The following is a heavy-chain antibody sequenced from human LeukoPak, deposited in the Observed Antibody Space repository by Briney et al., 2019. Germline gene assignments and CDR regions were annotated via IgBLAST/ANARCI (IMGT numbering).Heavy chain of an antibody. CDR1: GGSISSGSYY. CDR3: ARAIGAAARGWFDP. J-gene: IGHJ5*02. D-gene: IGHD6-13*01. CDR2: IYHSGST. V-gene: IGHV4-30-2*01. Sequence: SETLSLTCTVSGGSISSGSYYWSWIRQPPGKGLEWIGYIYHSGSTYYNPSLKSRVTISVDRSKNQFSLKLSSVTAADTAVYYCARAIGAAARGWFDPWGQGTLVTVSS.